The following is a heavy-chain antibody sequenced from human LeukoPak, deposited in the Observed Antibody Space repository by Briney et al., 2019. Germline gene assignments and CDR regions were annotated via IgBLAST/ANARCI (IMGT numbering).Heavy chain of an antibody. Sequence: PGGSLRLSCAASGFTFSSYWMSWVRQAPGKGLEWVANIKQDGSEKYYVDSVKGRFTISRDNAKNSLYLQMNSLRAEDTAVYYCARVKRGGNERAPDYWGQGTLVTVSS. CDR2: IKQDGSEK. J-gene: IGHJ4*02. D-gene: IGHD4-23*01. CDR3: ARVKRGGNERAPDY. V-gene: IGHV3-7*01. CDR1: GFTFSSYW.